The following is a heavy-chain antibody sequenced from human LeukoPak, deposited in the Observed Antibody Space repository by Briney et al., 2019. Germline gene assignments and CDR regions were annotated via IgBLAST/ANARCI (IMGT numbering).Heavy chain of an antibody. CDR1: GFTFNSYW. J-gene: IGHJ5*02. CDR3: ARAGMYSSGWFDP. D-gene: IGHD6-19*01. V-gene: IGHV3-74*01. Sequence: GSLRLSCATSGFTFNSYWVHWVRQGSGKGLVWVSRINSDGSSTSYADSVKGRSTISRDNAKNTLYLQMNSLRAEDTAVYYCARAGMYSSGWFDPWGQGTLVTVSS. CDR2: INSDGSST.